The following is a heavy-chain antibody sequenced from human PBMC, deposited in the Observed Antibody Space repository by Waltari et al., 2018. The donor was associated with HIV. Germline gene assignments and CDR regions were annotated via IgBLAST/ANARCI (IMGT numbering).Heavy chain of an antibody. J-gene: IGHJ5*02. CDR1: GFTFGDYA. CDR2: ITSIAYGGTT. Sequence: EVQLVESGGGLVQPGRSLRLSCTASGFTFGDYAGSWVRQAPGKGVEWLSFITSIAYGGTTEYAASVRGRFTISRDDSKSIAYLQMNSLKIEDTAVYYCTREHSTGWSWGQGTLVTVSS. D-gene: IGHD6-19*01. V-gene: IGHV3-49*04. CDR3: TREHSTGWS.